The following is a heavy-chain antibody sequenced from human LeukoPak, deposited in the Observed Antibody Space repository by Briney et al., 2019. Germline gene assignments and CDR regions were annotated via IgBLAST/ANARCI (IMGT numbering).Heavy chain of an antibody. J-gene: IGHJ4*02. D-gene: IGHD2-2*01. V-gene: IGHV1-46*01. CDR1: GYTFTSYY. CDR3: ARETPGCSSTSCYPYFDY. Sequence: ASVKVSCKASGYTFTSYYIHWVRQAPGQGLEWMGIINPSGGSTSYAQRFQGRVTMTRDTSTSTVYMELSSLRSEDTAVYYCARETPGCSSTSCYPYFDYWGQGTLVTVSS. CDR2: INPSGGST.